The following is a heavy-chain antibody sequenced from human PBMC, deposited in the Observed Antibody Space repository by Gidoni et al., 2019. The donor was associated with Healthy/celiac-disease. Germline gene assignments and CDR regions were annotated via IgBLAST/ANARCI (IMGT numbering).Heavy chain of an antibody. CDR3: AKLPQTTVTTGAYFDY. V-gene: IGHV3-23*01. CDR1: GFTFCSYA. Sequence: EVQLLESGGGLIQPGGSLRLSCAASGFTFCSYAMTWVRQAPGKGLVWVSALSGSGGSTYYAGSVRGRFTISRDNSKNTLYLQMNSLRAEDTALYYCAKLPQTTVTTGAYFDYWGQGTLVTVSS. D-gene: IGHD4-17*01. J-gene: IGHJ4*02. CDR2: LSGSGGST.